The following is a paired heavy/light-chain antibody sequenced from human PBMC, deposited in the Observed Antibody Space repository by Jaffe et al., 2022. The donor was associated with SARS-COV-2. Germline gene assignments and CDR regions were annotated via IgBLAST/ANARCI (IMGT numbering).Light chain of an antibody. V-gene: IGKV3-20*01. CDR1: QSVSSSL. CDR2: GAS. CDR3: QQYGSSLRT. J-gene: IGKJ1*01. Sequence: EIVLTQSPGTLSLSPGDRATLSCRASQSVSSSLLAWYQQKPGQAPRLLIYGASSRATDIPDRFSGSGSGTDFTLTVSSLEPEDFAVYYCYCQQYGSSLRTFGQGTKVEVK.
Heavy chain of an antibody. CDR2: IDWDDDK. Sequence: QVTLRESGPALVKPAQTLTLTCTFSGFSLSTSGMCVSWIRQPPGKALEWLALIDWDDDKYYSTSLKTRLTISRDTSKNQVVLTVTNMDPADTATYYCARIRVDDSGAPDYWGQGILVTVSS. D-gene: IGHD3-10*01. CDR1: GFSLSTSGMC. J-gene: IGHJ4*02. V-gene: IGHV2-70*01. CDR3: ARIRVDDSGAPDY.